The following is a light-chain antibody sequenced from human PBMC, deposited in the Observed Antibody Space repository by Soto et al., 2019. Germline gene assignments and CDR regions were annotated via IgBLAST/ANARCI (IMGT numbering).Light chain of an antibody. J-gene: IGLJ2*01. V-gene: IGLV2-14*01. CDR3: SSYTSSSTQV. Sequence: QSVLTQPASVSGSPGHSITISCTGTSSDVGGYNYVSWYQQHPGKAPKLMIYDVSNRPSGVSNRFSGSKSGNTASLTISGLQAEDEADYYCSSYTSSSTQVFGGGTQLTVL. CDR1: SSDVGGYNY. CDR2: DVS.